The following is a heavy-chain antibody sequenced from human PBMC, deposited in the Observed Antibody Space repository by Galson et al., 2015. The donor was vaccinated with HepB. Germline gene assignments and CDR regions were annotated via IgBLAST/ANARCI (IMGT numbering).Heavy chain of an antibody. D-gene: IGHD3-10*01. CDR2: IYPDDSDT. J-gene: IGHJ4*02. CDR1: GYSFTSYW. Sequence: QSGAEVKKPGESLKISCKGSGYSFTSYWIGWVRQMPGKGLEYMGIIYPDDSDTRYSPSFQGQVTISADKSISTAYLQWSSLKASDTAMYYCARFGEGYEDHPAFDYWGQGTLVTVSS. CDR3: ARFGEGYEDHPAFDY. V-gene: IGHV5-51*03.